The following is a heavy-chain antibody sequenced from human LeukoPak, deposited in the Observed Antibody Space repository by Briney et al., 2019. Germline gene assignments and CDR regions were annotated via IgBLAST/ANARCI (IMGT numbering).Heavy chain of an antibody. V-gene: IGHV3-23*01. CDR3: AKGPDSSGLWYFDL. CDR1: GGSFSGYY. J-gene: IGHJ2*01. D-gene: IGHD3-22*01. CDR2: ISGSGGST. Sequence: QSSETLSLTCAVYGGSFSGYYWSWIRQPPGKGLEWVSAISGSGGSTYYADSVKGRFTISRDNSKNTLYLQMNSLRAEDTAVYYCAKGPDSSGLWYFDLWGRGTLVTVSS.